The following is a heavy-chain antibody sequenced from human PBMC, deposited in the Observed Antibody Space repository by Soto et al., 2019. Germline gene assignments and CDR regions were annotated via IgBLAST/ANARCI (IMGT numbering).Heavy chain of an antibody. CDR1: GFTFSSYG. V-gene: IGHV3-30*18. CDR3: AKDIGEYSSSYFFDY. Sequence: EGSLRLSCAASGFTFSSYGMHWVRQAPGKGLEWVAVISYDGSNKYYADSVKGRFTISRDNSKNTLYLQMNSLRAEDTAVYYCAKDIGEYSSSYFFDYWGQGTLVTVSS. CDR2: ISYDGSNK. J-gene: IGHJ4*02. D-gene: IGHD6-6*01.